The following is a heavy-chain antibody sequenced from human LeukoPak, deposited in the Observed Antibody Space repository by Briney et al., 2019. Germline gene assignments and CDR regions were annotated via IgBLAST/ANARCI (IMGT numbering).Heavy chain of an antibody. J-gene: IGHJ4*02. CDR1: GDSVSSYY. Sequence: SETLSLTCIVSGDSVSSYYWSWIRQPPGKGLEWIGYIYYSGSTEYNPSAKSRVTISVDMSKNQFSLKLRSVTADATAVYCWARACYSTSCFPHWGQGALVTVSS. V-gene: IGHV4-59*02. D-gene: IGHD2-2*01. CDR2: IYYSGST. CDR3: ARACYSTSCFPH.